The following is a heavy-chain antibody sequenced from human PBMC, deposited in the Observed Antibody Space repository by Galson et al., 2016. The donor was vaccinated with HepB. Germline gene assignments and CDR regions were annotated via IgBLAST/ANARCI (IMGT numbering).Heavy chain of an antibody. V-gene: IGHV3-15*01. CDR1: GFTFSXXX. CDR2: XXSKXXXGTX. D-gene: IGHD3-10*01. J-gene: IGHJ4*02. Sequence: SLRLSCAASGFTFSXXXMTXXXQAXXXGLXXVGXXXSKXXXGTXXYAXXVKGRFTTSRDDSKNTLYXXMNSLNTEDTPVYYCTTLTDIGGIRGYWGPGTLXPXSS. CDR3: TTLTDIGGIRGY.